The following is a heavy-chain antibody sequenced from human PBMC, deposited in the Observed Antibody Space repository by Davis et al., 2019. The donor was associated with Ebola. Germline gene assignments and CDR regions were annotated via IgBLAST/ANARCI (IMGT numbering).Heavy chain of an antibody. V-gene: IGHV4-39*01. Sequence: GSLRLSCTVSGGSISSSSYHWGWIRQPPGKGLEWIASIYYSGTTYCNPSLKSRVIISVDTSKNQFSLKLSSVTAADTAVYYCARQDFWSGYFPRLYYFDYWGQGTLVTVSS. J-gene: IGHJ4*02. CDR2: IYYSGTT. CDR1: GGSISSSSYH. D-gene: IGHD3-3*01. CDR3: ARQDFWSGYFPRLYYFDY.